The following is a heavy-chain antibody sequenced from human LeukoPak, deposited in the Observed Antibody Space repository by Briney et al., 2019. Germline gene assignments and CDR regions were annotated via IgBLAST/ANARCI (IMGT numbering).Heavy chain of an antibody. V-gene: IGHV4-39*07. Sequence: PSETLSLTCTVSGGSISTYYWGWIRQPPGKGLEWIGTVYYSGSTYYNPSLKSRVTISVDTSKNHFSLKLSSVTAADTALYYCSLGYDWFDPWGQGTLVTVSS. CDR1: GGSISTYY. J-gene: IGHJ5*02. CDR3: SLGYDWFDP. D-gene: IGHD1-1*01. CDR2: VYYSGST.